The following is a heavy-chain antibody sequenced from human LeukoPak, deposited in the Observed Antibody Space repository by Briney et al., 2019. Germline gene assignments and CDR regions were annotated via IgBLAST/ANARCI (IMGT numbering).Heavy chain of an antibody. V-gene: IGHV5-51*01. CDR1: GYSFTSYW. J-gene: IGHJ6*02. D-gene: IGHD2-15*01. CDR2: IYPGDSDT. Sequence: GESLKISCKGSGYSFTSYWIGWVRQMPGKGLEWMGIIYPGDSDTRYSPSFQGQVTISADKSISTAYLQWSSLKASDTAMYYCARHGASAATLATPYYYGMDVWGQGTTVTVSS. CDR3: ARHGASAATLATPYYYGMDV.